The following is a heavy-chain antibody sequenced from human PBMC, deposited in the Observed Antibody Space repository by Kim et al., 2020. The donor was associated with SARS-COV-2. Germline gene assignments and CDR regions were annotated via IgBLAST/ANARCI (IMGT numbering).Heavy chain of an antibody. Sequence: SETLSLTCTVSGYSISSGYYWGWIRQPPGKGLEWIGSIYHSGSTYYNPSLKSRVTISVDTSKNQFSLKLSSVTAADTAVYYCAIRGGGFLEWLLSVDYWG. V-gene: IGHV4-38-2*02. D-gene: IGHD3-3*01. CDR1: GYSISSGYY. CDR2: IYHSGST. CDR3: AIRGGGFLEWLLSVDY. J-gene: IGHJ4*01.